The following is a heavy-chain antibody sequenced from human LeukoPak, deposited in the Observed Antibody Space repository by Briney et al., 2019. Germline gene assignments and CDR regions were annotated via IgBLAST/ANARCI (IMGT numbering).Heavy chain of an antibody. CDR1: GFTFSSYS. J-gene: IGHJ4*02. CDR2: ISSSSSYI. V-gene: IGHV3-21*01. CDR3: ARGTYYDSSAYSGVRLFDY. Sequence: GSLRLSCAASGFTFSSYSMNWVRQAPGKGLEGVSSISSSSSYIYYADSVKGRFTISRDNAKNSLYLQMNSLRAEDTAVYYCARGTYYDSSAYSGVRLFDYWGQGTLVTVSS. D-gene: IGHD3-22*01.